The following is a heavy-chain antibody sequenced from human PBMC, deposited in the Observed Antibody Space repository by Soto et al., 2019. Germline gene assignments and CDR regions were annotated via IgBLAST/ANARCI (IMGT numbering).Heavy chain of an antibody. J-gene: IGHJ3*02. V-gene: IGHV3-30-3*01. CDR2: ISYDGSNK. CDR3: ARGFIDAFDI. CDR1: GFTFSSYA. Sequence: QVKLVESGGGVVQPGRSLRLSCAASGFTFSSYAMHWVRQAPGKGLEWVAVISYDGSNKYYADSVKGRFTISRDNSKNSLYLQMNSLRAEDTAVYYCARGFIDAFDIWGQGTMVTVSS. D-gene: IGHD3-10*01.